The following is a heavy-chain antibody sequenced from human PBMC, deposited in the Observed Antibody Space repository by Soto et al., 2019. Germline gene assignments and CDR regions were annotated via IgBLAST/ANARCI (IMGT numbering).Heavy chain of an antibody. CDR3: AKDKALTPRTYYFDF. CDR2: ISWNSGSI. J-gene: IGHJ4*02. Sequence: GGSLRLSCAASGFTFDDYAMHWVRQAPGKGLEWVSGISWNSGSIGYADSVKGRFTISRDNAKNSLYLQMNSLRAEDTALYYCAKDKALTPRTYYFDFWGQGTLVTVSS. D-gene: IGHD3-16*01. CDR1: GFTFDDYA. V-gene: IGHV3-9*01.